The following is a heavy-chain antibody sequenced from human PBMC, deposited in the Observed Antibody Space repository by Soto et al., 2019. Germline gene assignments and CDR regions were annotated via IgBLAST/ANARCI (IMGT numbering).Heavy chain of an antibody. CDR1: GYSFTRFT. CDR3: ARGGSGSYLNYFDY. D-gene: IGHD1-26*01. J-gene: IGHJ4*02. Sequence: ASVKVSCKASGYSFTRFTIHAVRQAPGQRLECMGRINTGNAETEYSPKFQGRFTITRDTSASTASMELSSLTSEDTAVYYCARGGSGSYLNYFDYWGQGTLVTVSS. CDR2: INTGNAET. V-gene: IGHV1-3*04.